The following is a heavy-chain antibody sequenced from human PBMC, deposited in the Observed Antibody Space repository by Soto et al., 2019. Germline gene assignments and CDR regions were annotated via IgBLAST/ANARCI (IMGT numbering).Heavy chain of an antibody. CDR2: IYYSGST. Sequence: SETLSLTCTVSGGSISSGDYYWSWIRQPPGKGLEWIGYIYYSGSTYYNPSLKSRVTISVDTSKNQFSLKLSSVTAADTTVYYCARSPDSRYDYWGQGTLVTVSS. V-gene: IGHV4-30-4*01. J-gene: IGHJ4*02. CDR3: ARSPDSRYDY. D-gene: IGHD3-22*01. CDR1: GGSISSGDYY.